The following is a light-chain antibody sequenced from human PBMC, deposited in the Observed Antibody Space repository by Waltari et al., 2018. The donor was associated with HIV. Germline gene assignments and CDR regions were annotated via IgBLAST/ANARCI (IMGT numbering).Light chain of an antibody. CDR1: QSVNSY. CDR2: DAS. J-gene: IGKJ5*01. Sequence: VLTQSPATLSFSPGERATLSCRASQSVNSYLAWYQQKPGQAPRLLIYDASNRASGIPARFSGSGSGTDFTLTISSLEPEDFAVYYCQQRSTSSTFGQGTRLDIK. CDR3: QQRSTSST. V-gene: IGKV3-11*01.